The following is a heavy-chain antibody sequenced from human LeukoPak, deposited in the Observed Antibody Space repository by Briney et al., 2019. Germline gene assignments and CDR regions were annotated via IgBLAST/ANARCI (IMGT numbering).Heavy chain of an antibody. CDR1: GFSFNTYW. D-gene: IGHD3-16*01. V-gene: IGHV3-74*01. CDR2: SNEDGTIT. Sequence: GGSLRLSCAASGFSFNTYWMQWVRQVPGKGLVWVSRSNEDGTITNYADSVKGRFTISRDKNTLFLQMNSLRVEDTAIYYCARDLGRRAGYWGQGSLVTVSS. CDR3: ARDLGRRAGY. J-gene: IGHJ4*02.